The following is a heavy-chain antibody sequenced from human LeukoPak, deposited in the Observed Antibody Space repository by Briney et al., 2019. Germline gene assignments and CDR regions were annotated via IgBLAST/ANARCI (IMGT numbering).Heavy chain of an antibody. D-gene: IGHD5-24*01. CDR1: GFTFSSYA. Sequence: GGSLRLSCAASGFTFSSYAMSWVRQAPGKGLEWVSGISGSGVSTYYADSVKGRFTISRDNSKNTLYLQMNSLRAEDTAVYYCATDHRSFQMATITDWGQGTLVTVSS. V-gene: IGHV3-23*01. CDR3: ATDHRSFQMATITD. CDR2: ISGSGVST. J-gene: IGHJ4*02.